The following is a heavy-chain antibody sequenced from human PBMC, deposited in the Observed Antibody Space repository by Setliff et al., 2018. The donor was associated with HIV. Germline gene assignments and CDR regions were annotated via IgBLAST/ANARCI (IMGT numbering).Heavy chain of an antibody. CDR2: MNPNSGNT. J-gene: IGHJ4*02. CDR3: ARGGSGYYDFWSGSSAFEY. V-gene: IGHV1-8*03. CDR1: GYTFSSYD. Sequence: ASVKVSCKASGYTFSSYDINWVRQATGQGLEWMGWMNPNSGNTGYAQKFQGRVTITADESTTTAYMELSSLRSEDTAVFYCARGGSGYYDFWSGSSAFEYWGQGTLVTVSS. D-gene: IGHD3-3*01.